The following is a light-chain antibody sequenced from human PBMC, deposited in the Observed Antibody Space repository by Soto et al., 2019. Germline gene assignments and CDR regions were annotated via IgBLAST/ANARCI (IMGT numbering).Light chain of an antibody. CDR3: QQYYSYPLT. Sequence: AIRMTHSPSSFSASTGDRVTITCRASQGISSYLAWYQQKPGKAPKPLIYAASTLQSGVPSRFSGSGSGTDFTLTISCLQSEDFATYYCQQYYSYPLTFGGGTKVDIK. CDR2: AAS. CDR1: QGISSY. J-gene: IGKJ4*01. V-gene: IGKV1-8*01.